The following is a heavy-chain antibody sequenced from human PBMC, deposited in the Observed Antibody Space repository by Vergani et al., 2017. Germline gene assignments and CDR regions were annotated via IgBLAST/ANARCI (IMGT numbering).Heavy chain of an antibody. CDR2: IIPIFGTA. V-gene: IGHV1-69*01. J-gene: IGHJ5*02. CDR1: GGTFSSYA. CDR3: AGEWAAYXYDSSGYRYNWFDP. Sequence: QVQLVQSGAEVKKPGSSVKVSCKASGGTFSSYAISWVRQAPGQGLEWMGGIIPIFGTANYAQKFQGRVTITADESTSTAYMELSSLRSEDTAVYYCAGEWAAYXYDSSGYRYNWFDPWGQGTLVTVSS. D-gene: IGHD3-22*01.